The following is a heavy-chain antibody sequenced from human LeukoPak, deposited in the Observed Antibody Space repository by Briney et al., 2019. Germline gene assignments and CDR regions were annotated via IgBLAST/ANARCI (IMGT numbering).Heavy chain of an antibody. CDR3: AKRSTVTTSPIDY. V-gene: IGHV3-21*04. CDR2: ISSSGSYI. CDR1: GFTFSSYS. J-gene: IGHJ4*02. Sequence: PGGSLRLSCTASGFTFSSYSMNWVRQAPGKGLEWVSSISSSGSYIYYADSVKGRFTISRDNSKNTLYLQMNSLRAEDTAVYYCAKRSTVTTSPIDYWGQGTLVTVSS. D-gene: IGHD4-11*01.